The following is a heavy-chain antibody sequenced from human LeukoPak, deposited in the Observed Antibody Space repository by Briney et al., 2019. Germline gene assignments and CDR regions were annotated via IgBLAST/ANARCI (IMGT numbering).Heavy chain of an antibody. J-gene: IGHJ4*02. CDR1: GFMFDTYI. D-gene: IGHD5-18*01. Sequence: GGSLRLSCAASGFMFDTYIMTWVRQTPGKGLEWISYINSINAVYYTDSVQGRFNISRDNAKNSLYLQMNSLRVEDTAMYYCARVSARGYDYWGRGTLVTVSS. CDR2: INSINAV. V-gene: IGHV3-48*01. CDR3: ARVSARGYDY.